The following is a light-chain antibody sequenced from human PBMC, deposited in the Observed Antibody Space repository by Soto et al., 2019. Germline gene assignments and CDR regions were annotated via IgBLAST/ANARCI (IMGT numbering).Light chain of an antibody. CDR3: KQYGSSHRT. J-gene: IGKJ1*01. Sequence: EILMTQSPATMSVSPGERDTISCRASQSVSSNLAWYQQKPGQDTRILIYGASTRATGIKARFSGSGSGTDFTLTISSIEPEDFAVYYCKQYGSSHRTFGQGTKLDIK. CDR2: GAS. V-gene: IGKV3-15*01. CDR1: QSVSSN.